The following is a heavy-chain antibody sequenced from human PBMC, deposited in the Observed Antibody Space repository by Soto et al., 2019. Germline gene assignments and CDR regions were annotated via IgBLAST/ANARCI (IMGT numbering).Heavy chain of an antibody. Sequence: EVQLVESGGGLVQPEGSLRLSCAASGFTFSDHYMDWVRQAPGKGLEWVGRIKNKANSYTTEYAAPVKGRFIISRDDSKNSVFLQMNRLKTADTAVYYCTRGRRGSSRSSAYGGQGILFTVS. CDR2: IKNKANSYTT. CDR3: TRGRRGSSRSSAY. CDR1: GFTFSDHY. J-gene: IGHJ4*02. D-gene: IGHD6-19*01. V-gene: IGHV3-72*01.